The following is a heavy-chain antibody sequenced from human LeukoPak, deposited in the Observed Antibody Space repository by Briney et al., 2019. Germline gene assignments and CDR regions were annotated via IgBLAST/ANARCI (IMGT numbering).Heavy chain of an antibody. V-gene: IGHV1-2*02. CDR2: INPNSGGT. J-gene: IGHJ6*02. CDR1: GYTFTGYY. CDR3: ARANRTIYYYYGMDV. Sequence: ASVKVSCKASGYTFTGYYMHWVRQAPGQGLEWMGWINPNSGGTNYAQKFRGRVTMTRDTSISTAYMELSRLRSDDTAVYYCARANRTIYYYYGMDVWGQGTTVTVSS. D-gene: IGHD2-8*01.